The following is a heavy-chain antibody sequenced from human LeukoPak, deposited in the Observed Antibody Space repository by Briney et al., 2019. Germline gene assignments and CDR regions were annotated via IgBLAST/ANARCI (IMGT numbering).Heavy chain of an antibody. Sequence: SETLSLTCTVSGGSISSYYWSWIRQPAGEGLEWIGRLHTSGSTHYNPSLKSRVTMSVDTSKNQFSLKLRSVTAADTAVYYCARGRYSSGSFDYWGQGTLITVSS. V-gene: IGHV4-4*07. D-gene: IGHD6-19*01. CDR1: GGSISSYY. J-gene: IGHJ4*02. CDR3: ARGRYSSGSFDY. CDR2: LHTSGST.